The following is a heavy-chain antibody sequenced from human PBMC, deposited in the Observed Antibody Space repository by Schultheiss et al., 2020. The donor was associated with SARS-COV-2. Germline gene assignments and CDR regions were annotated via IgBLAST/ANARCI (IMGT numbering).Heavy chain of an antibody. CDR1: GGSISSYY. Sequence: SETLSLTCTVSGGSISSYYCSWIRQPPGKGLEWIGYIYYSGSTNYNPSLKSRVTISVDTSKNQFSLKLSSVTAADTAVYYCAARSKGDWFDPWGQGTLVTVSS. V-gene: IGHV4-59*08. CDR2: IYYSGST. J-gene: IGHJ5*02. CDR3: AARSKGDWFDP. D-gene: IGHD3-16*01.